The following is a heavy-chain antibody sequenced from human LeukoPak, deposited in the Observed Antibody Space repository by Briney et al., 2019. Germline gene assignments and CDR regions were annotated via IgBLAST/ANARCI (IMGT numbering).Heavy chain of an antibody. CDR2: INSDESST. V-gene: IGHV3-74*01. D-gene: IGHD2-15*01. Sequence: GGSLRLSCAASGFTFSTYWMHWVRRGPGKGLVWVSRINSDESSTTYADSVKGRFTISRDNSKNTLYLQMNSLRAEDTAVYYCAKSRRAYCSGGSCFGLWDYWGQGTLVTVSS. CDR1: GFTFSTYW. CDR3: AKSRRAYCSGGSCFGLWDY. J-gene: IGHJ4*02.